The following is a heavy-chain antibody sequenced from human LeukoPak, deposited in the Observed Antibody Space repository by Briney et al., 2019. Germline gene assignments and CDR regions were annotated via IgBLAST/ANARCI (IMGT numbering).Heavy chain of an antibody. CDR1: GYTFISYY. D-gene: IGHD1-20*01. CDR2: INPSSGNT. Sequence: ASVKVSCKASGYTFISYYIHWVRQAPGQGLEWMGLINPSSGNTPYAQQFQGRVTMTRDTSTSTVYMELSSLRSEDAAVYYCARHSLIGTTPFDYWGQGTLVTVPS. CDR3: ARHSLIGTTPFDY. V-gene: IGHV1-46*01. J-gene: IGHJ4*02.